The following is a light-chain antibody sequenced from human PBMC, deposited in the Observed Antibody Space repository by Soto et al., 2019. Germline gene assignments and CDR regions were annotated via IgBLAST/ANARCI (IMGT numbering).Light chain of an antibody. Sequence: DIQMTQSPSSVSASLGDRVTITCRASQGVSTWLALYQQKPGKAPNLLIYTASSLQSGVPSRFSGSGSGTDFTLTINGLQPEDFATYYCQQAASFPITFGQGTRLEIK. CDR2: TAS. J-gene: IGKJ5*01. CDR3: QQAASFPIT. CDR1: QGVSTW. V-gene: IGKV1-12*01.